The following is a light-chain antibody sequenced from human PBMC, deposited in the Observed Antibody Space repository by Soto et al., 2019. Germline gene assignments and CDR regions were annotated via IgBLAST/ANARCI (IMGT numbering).Light chain of an antibody. CDR2: DAS. V-gene: IGKV3-11*01. J-gene: IGKJ4*01. CDR3: QQRNNCPLT. CDR1: QSVSSH. Sequence: EIELTQSPATLSLSPGDRATLSCRASQSVSSHLAWYQQKPGQAPRLLIYDASTRATGIPARFSGSGSATDFTLTISSLEHEDFAVYHCQQRNNCPLTFGGGTKVEIK.